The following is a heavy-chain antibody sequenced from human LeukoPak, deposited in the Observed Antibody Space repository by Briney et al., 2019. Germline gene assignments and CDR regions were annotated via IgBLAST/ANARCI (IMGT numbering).Heavy chain of an antibody. J-gene: IGHJ5*02. CDR1: GFTFSSYG. CDR2: IRYDGSNK. D-gene: IGHD2-15*01. Sequence: HSGGSLRLSCAASGFTFSSYGMHWVRQAPGKGLEWVAFIRYDGSNKYYADSVKGRFTISRDNSKNTLYLQMNSLRAEDTAVYYCAKGTYCSGGSCYSEWFDPWGQGTLVTVSS. V-gene: IGHV3-30*02. CDR3: AKGTYCSGGSCYSEWFDP.